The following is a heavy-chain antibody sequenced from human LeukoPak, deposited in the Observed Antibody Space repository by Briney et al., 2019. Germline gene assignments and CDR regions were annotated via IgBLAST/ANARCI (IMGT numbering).Heavy chain of an antibody. CDR1: GYTFSDYS. CDR2: INPKSGGT. CDR3: ARDPPSDCTNGVCYVFDY. V-gene: IGHV1-2*02. D-gene: IGHD2-8*01. Sequence: ASVKVSCKTSGYTFSDYSIHWVRQAPGQGLEWMGWINPKSGGTNYARKFQGRVTLTGDTSISTTYMEVTRLRSDDTAVYYCARDPPSDCTNGVCYVFDYWGQGTLVTVSS. J-gene: IGHJ4*02.